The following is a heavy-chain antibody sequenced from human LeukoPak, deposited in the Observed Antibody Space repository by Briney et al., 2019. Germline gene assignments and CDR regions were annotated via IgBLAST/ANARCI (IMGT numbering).Heavy chain of an antibody. V-gene: IGHV3-30*04. CDR1: EFTFSSYT. D-gene: IGHD3-3*01. CDR2: ISYDGSNE. Sequence: GGSLRLSCAASEFTFSSYTMHWVRQAPGKGLEWVAVISYDGSNEYYADSVKGRFTISRDNSKSTLYLQMNSLRAEDATMYYCARAPSGYYPYFDYWGQATLVTVSS. J-gene: IGHJ4*02. CDR3: ARAPSGYYPYFDY.